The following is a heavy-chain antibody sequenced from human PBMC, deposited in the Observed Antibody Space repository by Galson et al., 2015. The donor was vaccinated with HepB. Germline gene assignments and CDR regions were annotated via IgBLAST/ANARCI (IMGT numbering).Heavy chain of an antibody. CDR3: ARGVTYDYVWGSYNYYYYCGMDV. V-gene: IGHV4-31*03. CDR2: IYYSGST. Sequence: TLSLTCTVSGGSISSGGYYWSWIRQHPGKGLEWIGYIYYSGSTYYNPSLKSRVTISVDTSKNQFSLKLSSVTAADTAVYYCARGVTYDYVWGSYNYYYYCGMDVWGQGTTVTVSS. J-gene: IGHJ6*02. CDR1: GGSISSGGYY. D-gene: IGHD3-16*01.